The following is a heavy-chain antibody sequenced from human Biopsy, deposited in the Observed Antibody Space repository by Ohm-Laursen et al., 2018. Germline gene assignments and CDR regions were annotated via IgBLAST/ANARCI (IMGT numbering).Heavy chain of an antibody. CDR2: ISAGSNYI. V-gene: IGHV3-21*01. CDR3: AVEYYDSSGYYNPKWFNP. D-gene: IGHD3-22*01. CDR1: GFTFSDDY. Sequence: SLRLSCSASGFTFSDDYMDWVRQAPGKRLEWVSSISAGSNYIYYTDSVKGRFTISRDNAQNSLYLQMNSLRAEDTAFYYCAVEYYDSSGYYNPKWFNPWGQGTLVTVSS. J-gene: IGHJ5*02.